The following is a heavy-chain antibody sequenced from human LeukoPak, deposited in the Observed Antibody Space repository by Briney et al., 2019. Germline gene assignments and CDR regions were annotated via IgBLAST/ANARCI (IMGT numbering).Heavy chain of an antibody. Sequence: GGSLRLSCAASGFTFSSYSMNWVRQAPGKGLEWVSSISSSSSYIYYADSVKGRFTISRDNAKNSLYLQKNSLRAEDTAVYYCARDRHGMVRGVTDYWGQGTLVTVSS. CDR2: ISSSSSYI. J-gene: IGHJ4*02. CDR1: GFTFSSYS. D-gene: IGHD3-10*01. CDR3: ARDRHGMVRGVTDY. V-gene: IGHV3-21*01.